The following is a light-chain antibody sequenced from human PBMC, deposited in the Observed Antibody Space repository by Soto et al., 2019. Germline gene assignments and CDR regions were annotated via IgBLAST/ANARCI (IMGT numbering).Light chain of an antibody. J-gene: IGKJ1*01. CDR1: QGINNY. Sequence: DIQMTQSPSSLSASVGDSVTITCRASQGINNYLAWYQQKPGKGPVLLIYSASTLKSGVPSRFKCRGAWTEFPLTIRNLQPEYFATYYCQKYDRAPRTCGQGTKVDIK. CDR2: SAS. V-gene: IGKV1-27*01. CDR3: QKYDRAPRT.